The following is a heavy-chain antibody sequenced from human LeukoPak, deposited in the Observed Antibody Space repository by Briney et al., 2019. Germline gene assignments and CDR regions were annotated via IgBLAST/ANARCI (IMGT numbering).Heavy chain of an antibody. D-gene: IGHD3-10*01. CDR3: AREGFLYRDMDV. J-gene: IGHJ6*03. CDR1: GGTFSSYA. V-gene: IGHV1-69*05. Sequence: SVKVSCKASGGTFSSYAISWVRQAPGQGLEWMGGIIPIFGTANYAQKFQGRVTITTDESTSTAYMELSSLRSEDTAVYYCAREGFLYRDMDVWGKGTTVTVSS. CDR2: IIPIFGTA.